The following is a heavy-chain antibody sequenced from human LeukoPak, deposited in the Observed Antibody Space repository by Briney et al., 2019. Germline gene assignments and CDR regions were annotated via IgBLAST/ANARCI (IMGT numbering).Heavy chain of an antibody. CDR3: ATDAWGYYDSSGYYRQADY. Sequence: RINXXSGGTNYAQKFQGRVTMTRDTSITTAYMELSRLRSDDTAVYYCATDAWGYYDSSGYYRQADYWGQGTLVTVSS. CDR2: INXXSGGT. D-gene: IGHD3-22*01. V-gene: IGHV1-2*06. J-gene: IGHJ4*02.